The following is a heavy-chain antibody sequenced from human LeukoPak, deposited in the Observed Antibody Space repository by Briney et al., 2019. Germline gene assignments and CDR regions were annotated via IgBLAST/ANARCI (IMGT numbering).Heavy chain of an antibody. V-gene: IGHV1-46*01. J-gene: IGHJ6*03. CDR2: INPSGGST. D-gene: IGHD3-22*01. CDR3: ARANRVTMIVSNYYYYYYMDV. CDR1: GYTFTSYY. Sequence: ASVKISCKASGYTFTSYYMHWVRQAPGQGLEWMGIINPSGGSTNYAQKFKGRVTMTRDTSTSTVYMQLSSLRAEDTAVYYCARANRVTMIVSNYYYYYYMDVWGKGTAVTVSS.